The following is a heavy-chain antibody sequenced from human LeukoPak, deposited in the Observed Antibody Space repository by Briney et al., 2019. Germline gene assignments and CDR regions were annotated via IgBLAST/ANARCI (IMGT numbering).Heavy chain of an antibody. CDR2: ISSSGSTI. J-gene: IGHJ4*02. CDR1: GFTFSSYE. CDR3: ARRLLGQVTTTGYFDY. D-gene: IGHD4-17*01. V-gene: IGHV3-48*03. Sequence: GGSLRLSCAASGFTFSSYEMNWVRQAPGKGLEWVSYISSSGSTIYYADSVKGRFTISSDEAKNSLYLQMHSLSAEDTAVYYCARRLLGQVTTTGYFDYWGQGTLVTVSS.